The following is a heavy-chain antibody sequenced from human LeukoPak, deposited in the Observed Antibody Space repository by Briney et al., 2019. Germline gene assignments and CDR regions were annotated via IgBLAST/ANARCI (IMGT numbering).Heavy chain of an antibody. D-gene: IGHD6-13*01. CDR3: ARDPSVAAAGTWYFDL. CDR2: ISNGGTNK. J-gene: IGHJ2*01. CDR1: GFTFSDYA. Sequence: GGSLRLSCAASGFTFSDYAMHWVRQAPGKGLEWVALISNGGTNKYYADSVKGRFTISRDNSKNTLYLQMNSLRAEDTAVYYCARDPSVAAAGTWYFDLWGRGTLVTVSS. V-gene: IGHV3-30-3*01.